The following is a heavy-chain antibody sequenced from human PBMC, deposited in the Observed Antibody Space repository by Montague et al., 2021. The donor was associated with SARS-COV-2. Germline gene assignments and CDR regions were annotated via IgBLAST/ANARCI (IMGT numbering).Heavy chain of an antibody. J-gene: IGHJ4*01. V-gene: IGHV4-34*01. Sequence: SETLSLTCAASGVSFLGRHWGWNRSALRSHLHFVWGLNHNGSTNYNPSLKSRVTISVDTSKNQFSLKLSSVTAADTAVYYCARGGRQWLVIDPRYYFDYWGQGTLVTVSS. CDR1: GVSFLGRH. CDR3: ARGGRQWLVIDPRYYFDY. D-gene: IGHD6-19*01. CDR2: LNHNGST.